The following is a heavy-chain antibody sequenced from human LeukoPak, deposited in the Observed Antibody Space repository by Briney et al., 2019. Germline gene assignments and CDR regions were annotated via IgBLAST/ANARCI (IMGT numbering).Heavy chain of an antibody. V-gene: IGHV3-48*01. CDR3: ARDPGDGYNSS. J-gene: IGHJ4*02. D-gene: IGHD5-24*01. Sequence: GGSLRLSCAASGFTFSSYSMAWVRQAPGKGLEWVSYISIRSSTIYYADSVKGRFTISRDNAKNSLYVQMNSLRAEDTAVYYCARDPGDGYNSSWGQGTLVTVSS. CDR2: ISIRSSTI. CDR1: GFTFSSYS.